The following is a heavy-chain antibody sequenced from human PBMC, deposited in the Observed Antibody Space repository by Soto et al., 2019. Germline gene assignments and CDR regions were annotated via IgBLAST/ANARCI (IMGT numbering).Heavy chain of an antibody. V-gene: IGHV4-39*01. CDR1: DGSISSSSYY. CDR2: IYYSGST. J-gene: IGHJ3*02. CDR3: ARYSWVGVVPAATDACDI. Sequence: SETLSLTCTVSDGSISSSSYYWGWIRQPPGKGLEWIGSIYYSGSTYYNPALKNRVTISVDTSKNQFSLKLSSVTDADTAVYYCARYSWVGVVPAATDACDIWGKGTMVTVSS. D-gene: IGHD2-2*01.